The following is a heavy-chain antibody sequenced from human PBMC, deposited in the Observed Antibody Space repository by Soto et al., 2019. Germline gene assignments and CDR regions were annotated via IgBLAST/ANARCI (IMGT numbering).Heavy chain of an antibody. CDR1: GGSISSSNW. J-gene: IGHJ4*02. D-gene: IGHD3-22*01. V-gene: IGHV4-4*02. Sequence: QVQLQESGPGLVKPSGTLSLTCAVSGGSISSSNWWSWVRQPPGKGLEWIGEIYHSGSTNYNPSLKSRVTRSVDKSKNQFSLKLSSVTAADTAVYYCARGGNYYDSSGYYHDYWGQGTLVTVSS. CDR2: IYHSGST. CDR3: ARGGNYYDSSGYYHDY.